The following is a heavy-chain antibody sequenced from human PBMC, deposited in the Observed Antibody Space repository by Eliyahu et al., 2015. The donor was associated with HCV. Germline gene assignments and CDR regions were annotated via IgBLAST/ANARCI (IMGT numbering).Heavy chain of an antibody. Sequence: EVQLVESGVGLVXPGGSLRLSCXAXGFPVSSNYMGWVRQAPGKGLEWVSVIYSGGSTYYADSVKGRFTISRDNSKNTLYLQMNSLRAEDTAVYYCARDKGVYSSSLGWFDPWGQGTLVTVSS. CDR2: IYSGGST. CDR3: ARDKGVYSSSLGWFDP. V-gene: IGHV3-66*01. D-gene: IGHD6-13*01. CDR1: GFPVSSNY. J-gene: IGHJ5*02.